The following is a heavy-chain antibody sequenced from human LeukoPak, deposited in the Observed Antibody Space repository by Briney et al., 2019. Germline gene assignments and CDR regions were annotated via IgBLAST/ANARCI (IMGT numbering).Heavy chain of an antibody. J-gene: IGHJ4*02. Sequence: GGSLRLSCAASGFTFSSYWLSWGRQAPGTGLRWVANIKQDGSEKYYVDSVKGRFTSSRDNAKNSLYLQMNSLRAEDTAVYYCARSVVADHYWGRGTLVTVSS. V-gene: IGHV3-7*04. D-gene: IGHD2-15*01. CDR1: GFTFSSYW. CDR3: ARSVVADHY. CDR2: IKQDGSEK.